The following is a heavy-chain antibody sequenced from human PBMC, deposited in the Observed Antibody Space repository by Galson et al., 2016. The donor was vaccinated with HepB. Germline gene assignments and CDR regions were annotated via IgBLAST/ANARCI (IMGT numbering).Heavy chain of an antibody. Sequence: SLRLSCAASGFTFTNYNINWVRRAPGRRLEWVSYIDSGSATILYADSVKGRFTISRDNARNSLYLQMSSLRVEDTAVYYCVRESPGVISYGSVDYWGQGTLVTVSS. J-gene: IGHJ4*02. V-gene: IGHV3-48*04. D-gene: IGHD5-18*01. CDR3: VRESPGVISYGSVDY. CDR1: GFTFTNYN. CDR2: IDSGSATI.